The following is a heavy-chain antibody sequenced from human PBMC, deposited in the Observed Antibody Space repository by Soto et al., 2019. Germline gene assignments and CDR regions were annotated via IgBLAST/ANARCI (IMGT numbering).Heavy chain of an antibody. CDR3: AKDIAARPVGVNDY. Sequence: GGSLRLSCAASGFTFDDYAMHWVRQAPGKGLEWVSGISWNSGSIGYADSVKGRFTISRDNAKNSLYLQMNSLRAEDTALYYCAKDIAARPVGVNDYWGQGTLVTVSS. CDR2: ISWNSGSI. D-gene: IGHD6-6*01. V-gene: IGHV3-9*01. CDR1: GFTFDDYA. J-gene: IGHJ4*02.